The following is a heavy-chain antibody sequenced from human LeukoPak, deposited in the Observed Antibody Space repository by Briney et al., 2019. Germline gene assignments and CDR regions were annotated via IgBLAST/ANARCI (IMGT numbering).Heavy chain of an antibody. CDR1: GGTFGSYA. D-gene: IGHD5-12*01. Sequence: ASVKVSCKASGGTFGSYAISWVRQAPGQGLEWMGGIIPIFGTANYAQKFQGRVTITADESTSTAYMELSSLRSEDTAVYYCARRRGYSGYDTNYYYYYMDVWGKGTTVTVSS. CDR2: IIPIFGTA. CDR3: ARRRGYSGYDTNYYYYYMDV. J-gene: IGHJ6*03. V-gene: IGHV1-69*13.